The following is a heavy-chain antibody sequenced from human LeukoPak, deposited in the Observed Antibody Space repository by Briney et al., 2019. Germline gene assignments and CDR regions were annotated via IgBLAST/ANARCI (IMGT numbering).Heavy chain of an antibody. D-gene: IGHD1-26*01. V-gene: IGHV3-33*08. CDR3: ARDGGIVGTTMCAFDI. Sequence: GGSLRLSCAASGFTVSSNYMSWVRQAPGKGLEWVALIWYDGSNEDYADSVRGRFTISRDNSKNTLYLQMNSLRAEDTAVYYCARDGGIVGTTMCAFDIWGQGTMVTVSS. CDR2: IWYDGSNE. CDR1: GFTVSSNY. J-gene: IGHJ3*02.